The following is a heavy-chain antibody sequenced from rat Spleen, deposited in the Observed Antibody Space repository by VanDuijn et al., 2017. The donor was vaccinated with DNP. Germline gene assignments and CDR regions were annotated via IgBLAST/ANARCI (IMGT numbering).Heavy chain of an antibody. J-gene: IGHJ2*01. CDR3: IRWNSGHFDY. Sequence: EVQLVESGGGLVQPGRSMKLSCAASGFIFSNYYMAWVRQAPTKGLEWVASINTGGDNTYYRDSVKGRFTISRDNAKSTLYLQMNSLRSEDMATYYCIRWNSGHFDYWGQGVMVTVSS. D-gene: IGHD4-3*01. CDR1: GFIFSNYY. CDR2: INTGGDNT. V-gene: IGHV5-25*01.